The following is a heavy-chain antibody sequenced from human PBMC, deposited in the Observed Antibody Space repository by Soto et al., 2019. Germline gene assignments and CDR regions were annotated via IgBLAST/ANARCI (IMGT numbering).Heavy chain of an antibody. Sequence: QVQLQESGPGLVKPSQTLSLTCTVSGGSISSGGYYWSWIRQHPGKGLEWIGYIYYSGSTYYNPSLKSRVTISVDTFKNQFSLKLSSVTAADTAVYYCARDPTTGSGYYPGAWGQGTLVTVSS. CDR3: ARDPTTGSGYYPGA. J-gene: IGHJ4*02. D-gene: IGHD3-22*01. CDR2: IYYSGST. V-gene: IGHV4-31*03. CDR1: GGSISSGGYY.